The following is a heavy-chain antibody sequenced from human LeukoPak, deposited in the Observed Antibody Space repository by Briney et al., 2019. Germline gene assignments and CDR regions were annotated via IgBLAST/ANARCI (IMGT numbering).Heavy chain of an antibody. D-gene: IGHD3-16*02. CDR3: ARKAGYYVWGSYRQISTTPFDY. CDR2: INHSGST. Sequence: PSETLSLTCAVYGGSFSGYYWSWIRQPPGKGLEWIGEINHSGSTNYNPSLKSRVTISVDTSKNQFSLKLSSLTAADTAVYYGARKAGYYVWGSYRQISTTPFDYWGEGTLVTVSS. J-gene: IGHJ4*02. CDR1: GGSFSGYY. V-gene: IGHV4-34*01.